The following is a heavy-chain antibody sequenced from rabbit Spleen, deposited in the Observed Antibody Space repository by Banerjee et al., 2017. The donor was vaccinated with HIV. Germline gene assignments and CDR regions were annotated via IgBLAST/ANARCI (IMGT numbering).Heavy chain of an antibody. V-gene: IGHV1S40*01. CDR1: GLDFSSNV. J-gene: IGHJ6*01. Sequence: QSLEESGGDLVKPGASLTLTCTASGLDFSSNVVCWVRQAPGKGLEWIGYINTGDGNTYYASWAKGRFTISKTSSTTVTLQMTSLTVADTATYFCARDTGSSFSTYGMDLWGPGTLVTVS. CDR3: ARDTGSSFSTYGMDL. CDR2: INTGDGNT. D-gene: IGHD8-1*01.